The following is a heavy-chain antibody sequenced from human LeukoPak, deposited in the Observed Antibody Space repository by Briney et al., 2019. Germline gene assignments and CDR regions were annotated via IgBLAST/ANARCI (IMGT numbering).Heavy chain of an antibody. CDR3: ANLLRWEPY. Sequence: GGSLRLSCAASGFTFSSYVMHWVRQAPGKGLEWVAFIRYDGSNKYYSDSVKGRFTISRDNSKNTLYLQMNSLRPEDTAVYYCANLLRWEPYWGQGTLVTVSS. J-gene: IGHJ4*02. D-gene: IGHD4-23*01. CDR1: GFTFSSYV. CDR2: IRYDGSNK. V-gene: IGHV3-30*02.